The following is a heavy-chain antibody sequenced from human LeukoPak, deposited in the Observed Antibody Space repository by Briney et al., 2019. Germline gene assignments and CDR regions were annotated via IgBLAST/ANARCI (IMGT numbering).Heavy chain of an antibody. CDR2: IYYGGST. CDR1: GGSISSYY. V-gene: IGHV4-59*08. D-gene: IGHD6-19*01. J-gene: IGHJ6*02. CDR3: ARHEGVAGGRDYYYYGLDV. Sequence: SETLSLTCTVSGGSISSYYWSWIRQPPGKGLEWIGDIYYGGSTNYKPSLTSRVTISVDTSRSQFSLKLNSVTAADTPVYYCARHEGVAGGRDYYYYGLDVWGQGTTVTVSS.